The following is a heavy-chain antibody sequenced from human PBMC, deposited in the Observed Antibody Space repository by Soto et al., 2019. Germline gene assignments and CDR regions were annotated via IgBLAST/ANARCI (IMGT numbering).Heavy chain of an antibody. V-gene: IGHV4-39*01. J-gene: IGHJ4*02. D-gene: IGHD3-3*01. CDR3: ASPRPGNYDFLSGYYALDY. CDR2: FYYTGGT. CDR1: GASISSSRSY. Sequence: PSETLSLTCTVSGASISSSRSYWGWVRQPPGKGLEWIVSFYYTGGTYSTYYNPSLKSRVTISVDTSKSQFSLNLRSVTAADTAVYYCASPRPGNYDFLSGYYALDYWGQGTLVTVPS.